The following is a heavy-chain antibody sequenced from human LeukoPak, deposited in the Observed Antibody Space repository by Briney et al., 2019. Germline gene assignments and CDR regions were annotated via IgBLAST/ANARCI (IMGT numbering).Heavy chain of an antibody. J-gene: IGHJ4*02. D-gene: IGHD1-26*01. CDR1: GFTFSSYS. CDR2: ITASGTAM. Sequence: GGSLRLSCAASGFTFSSYSMNWVRQARGKGLEWVSHITASGTAMFYADSVKGRFTISRDNAKNSLYLQMNSLRDEDTAVYYCASSGSYRFDYWGQGTLVTVSS. V-gene: IGHV3-48*02. CDR3: ASSGSYRFDY.